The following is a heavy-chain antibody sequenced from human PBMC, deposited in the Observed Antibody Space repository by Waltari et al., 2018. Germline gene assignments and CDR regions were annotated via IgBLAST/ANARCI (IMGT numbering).Heavy chain of an antibody. CDR3: ARHINYARDY. CDR2: INHSGST. CDR1: GGSFSDYY. D-gene: IGHD1-7*01. V-gene: IGHV4-34*01. J-gene: IGHJ4*01. Sequence: AGLLKPSETLSLMCAVYGGSFSDYYWSWIRQPPGKGLEWIGEINHSGSTNCNPSLKSRVTISVDTAKNQFSLKLSSVTAADTGVYYCARHINYARDYWGHGTLVTVSS.